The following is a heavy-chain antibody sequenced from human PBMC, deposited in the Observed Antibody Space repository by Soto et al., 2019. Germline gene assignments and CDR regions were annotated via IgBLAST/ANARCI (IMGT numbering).Heavy chain of an antibody. CDR3: ARGPGIAAAGKFDY. CDR2: INPNSGDT. D-gene: IGHD6-13*01. Sequence: QVQLVQSGAEVKKPGASVKVSCKASGYTFTCYYMHWVRQSPGQVLEWMGWINPNSGDTNYAQKFQGRVTMTRDTSISTAYMDLSSLRSDDTAVYYCARGPGIAAAGKFDYWGQGTLLTVSS. CDR1: GYTFTCYY. J-gene: IGHJ4*02. V-gene: IGHV1-2*02.